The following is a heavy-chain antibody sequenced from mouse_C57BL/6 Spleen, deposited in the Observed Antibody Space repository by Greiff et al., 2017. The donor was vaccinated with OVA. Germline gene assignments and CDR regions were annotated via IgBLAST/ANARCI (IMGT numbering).Heavy chain of an antibody. CDR2: ILPGSGST. D-gene: IGHD1-2*01. V-gene: IGHV1-9*01. CDR3: ARFISQPSDY. Sequence: QVQLQQSGAELMKPGASVKLSCKATGYTFTGYWIEWVKQRPGHGLEWIGEILPGSGSTNYNAKFKGKATFTADTSSNTAYMQLSSLTTEDSAIYYCARFISQPSDYWGQGTTLTVSS. CDR1: GYTFTGYW. J-gene: IGHJ2*01.